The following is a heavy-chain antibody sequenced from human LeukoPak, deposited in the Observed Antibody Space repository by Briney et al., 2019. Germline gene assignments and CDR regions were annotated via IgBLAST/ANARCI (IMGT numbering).Heavy chain of an antibody. J-gene: IGHJ4*02. Sequence: SETLSLTCAVYGVSFSGYYWSWIRQPPGKGLEWIGEINHSGSTNYNPSLKSRVTISVDTSKNQFSLKLSSVTAADTAVYYCARHKWVGIVGAYFDYWGQGTLVTVSS. D-gene: IGHD1-26*01. V-gene: IGHV4-34*01. CDR3: ARHKWVGIVGAYFDY. CDR1: GVSFSGYY. CDR2: INHSGST.